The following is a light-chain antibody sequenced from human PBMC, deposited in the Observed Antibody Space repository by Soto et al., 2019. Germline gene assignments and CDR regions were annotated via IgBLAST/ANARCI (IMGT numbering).Light chain of an antibody. V-gene: IGKV3-11*01. J-gene: IGKJ4*01. Sequence: EIVLTQSPATLSLSPGERATLSCRASQSVGTYLAWYQQKPGQAPRLLIYDASNRATGIPARFSGSGSGTDFTLTISGLEPEDFAVYYCQQRTNWPPLTFGVGTKVEIK. CDR3: QQRTNWPPLT. CDR2: DAS. CDR1: QSVGTY.